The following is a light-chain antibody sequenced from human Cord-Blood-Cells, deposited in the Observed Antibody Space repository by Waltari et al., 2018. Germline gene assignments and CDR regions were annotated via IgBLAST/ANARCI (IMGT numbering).Light chain of an antibody. CDR1: QSVSSY. CDR3: QQRSNWPLT. J-gene: IGKJ3*01. CDR2: DAS. Sequence: EIVLTQSPATLSLSPGERATLSCRASQSVSSYLAWYQQKPGQAPSLLIYDASNRATGIPARFSGSGSATDFTLTISSLEPEDFAVYYCQQRSNWPLTFGPGTKVDIK. V-gene: IGKV3-11*01.